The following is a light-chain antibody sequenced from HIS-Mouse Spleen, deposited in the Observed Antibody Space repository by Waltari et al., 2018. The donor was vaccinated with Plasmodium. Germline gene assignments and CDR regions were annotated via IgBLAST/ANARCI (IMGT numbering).Light chain of an antibody. CDR1: QSVRSN. Sequence: EIVMTQSPATLSVSPGERATLSCRARQSVRSNFAWYQQKPGQAPRLLIYGASTRATGIPARFSGSGSGTEVTLTISSLQSEDFAVYYCQQYNNWSFTFGPGTKVDIK. CDR2: GAS. V-gene: IGKV3-15*01. CDR3: QQYNNWSFT. J-gene: IGKJ3*01.